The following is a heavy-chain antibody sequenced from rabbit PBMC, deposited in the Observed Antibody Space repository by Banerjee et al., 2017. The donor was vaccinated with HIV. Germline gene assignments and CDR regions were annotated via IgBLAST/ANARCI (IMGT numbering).Heavy chain of an antibody. D-gene: IGHD4-2*01. Sequence: QEQLEESGGDLVKPEGSLTITCTASGFSFSNKYVMCWVRQAPGKGLEWIACINTSSGNTVYASWAKGRFTISRTSSTTVTLQMTSLTAADTASYFCARDFAGVIGWNFNLWGPGTRVTVS. CDR2: INTSSGNT. J-gene: IGHJ4*01. CDR1: GFSFSNKYV. CDR3: ARDFAGVIGWNFNL. V-gene: IGHV1S45*01.